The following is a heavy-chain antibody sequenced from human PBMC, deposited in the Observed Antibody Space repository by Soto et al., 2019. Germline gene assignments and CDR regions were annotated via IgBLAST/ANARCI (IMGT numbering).Heavy chain of an antibody. J-gene: IGHJ4*02. D-gene: IGHD7-27*01. CDR2: ISSSSSYI. CDR1: GFTFSSYS. Sequence: EVQLVESGGGLVKPGGSLRLSCAASGFTFSSYSMNWVRQAPGKGLEWVSSISSSSSYIYYADSVKGRFTNHRDNDKNSLYLQMNSLRAEDTAVYYCARVRPETGDIDYWGQGTLVTVSS. V-gene: IGHV3-21*01. CDR3: ARVRPETGDIDY.